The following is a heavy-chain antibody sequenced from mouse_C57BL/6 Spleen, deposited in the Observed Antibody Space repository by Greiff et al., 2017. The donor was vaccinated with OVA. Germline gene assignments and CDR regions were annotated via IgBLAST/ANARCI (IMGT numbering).Heavy chain of an antibody. V-gene: IGHV3-6*01. Sequence: EVQRVESGPGLVKPSQSLSLTCSVTGYSITSGYYWNWIRQFPGNQLEWMGYISYDGSNNYNPSLKNRISITRDTSKNQFFLKLNSVTTEDTATYYCARGYFDVWGTGTTVTVSS. CDR3: ARGYFDV. J-gene: IGHJ1*03. CDR1: GYSITSGYY. CDR2: ISYDGSN.